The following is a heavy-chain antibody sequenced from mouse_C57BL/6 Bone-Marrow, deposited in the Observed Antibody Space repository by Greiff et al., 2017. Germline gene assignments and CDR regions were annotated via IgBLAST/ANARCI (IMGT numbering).Heavy chain of an antibody. D-gene: IGHD2-3*01. V-gene: IGHV1-59*01. CDR1: GYTFTSYW. Sequence: QVQLQQPGAELVRPGTSVKLSCKASGYTFTSYWMHWVKQRPGQGLEWIGVIDPSDSYTNYNQKFKGKATLTVATSSSTAYMQLSSLTSEDSAVYYCARWRDGYYGGFAYWGQGTLVTVSA. CDR2: IDPSDSYT. CDR3: ARWRDGYYGGFAY. J-gene: IGHJ3*01.